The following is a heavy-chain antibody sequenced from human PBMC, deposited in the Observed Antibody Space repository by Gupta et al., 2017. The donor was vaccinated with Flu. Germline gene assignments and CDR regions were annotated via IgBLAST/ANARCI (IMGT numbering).Heavy chain of an antibody. V-gene: IGHV1-69*01. CDR1: GGTFSSYA. J-gene: IGHJ6*03. Sequence: QVQLVQSGAEVKKPGSSVKVSCKASGGTFSSYAISWVRQAPGQGLEWMGGIIPIFGTANYAQKFQGRVTITADESTSTAYMELSSLRSEDTAVYYCATATKKVLRFFLSSYYYMDVWGKGTTVTVSS. D-gene: IGHD3-3*01. CDR3: ATATKKVLRFFLSSYYYMDV. CDR2: IIPIFGTA.